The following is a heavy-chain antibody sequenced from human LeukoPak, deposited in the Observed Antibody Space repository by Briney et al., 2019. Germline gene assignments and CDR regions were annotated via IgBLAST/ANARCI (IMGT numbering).Heavy chain of an antibody. CDR3: ARALRFLEWLDY. CDR2: INPSGGST. Sequence: ASVRVSCKASGYTFTSYAMNWVRQAPGQGLEWMGIINPSGGSTSYAQKFQGRVTMTRDTSTSTVYMELSSLRSEDTAVYYCARALRFLEWLDYWGQGTLVTVSS. J-gene: IGHJ4*02. CDR1: GYTFTSYA. V-gene: IGHV1-46*01. D-gene: IGHD3-3*01.